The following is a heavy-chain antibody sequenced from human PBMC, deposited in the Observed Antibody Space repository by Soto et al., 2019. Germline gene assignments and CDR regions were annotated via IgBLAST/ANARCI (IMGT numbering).Heavy chain of an antibody. CDR1: GGSISSGGYY. J-gene: IGHJ6*02. CDR2: IYYSGST. D-gene: IGHD3-22*01. V-gene: IGHV4-31*03. CDR3: ARSEGSNDSSGYYRVCYYGMDV. Sequence: SETLSLTCTVSGGSISSGGYYWSWIRQHPGKGLEWIGYIYYSGSTYYNPSLKSRVTISVDTSKNQFSLKLSSVTAADTAVYYCARSEGSNDSSGYYRVCYYGMDVWGQGTTVTVSS.